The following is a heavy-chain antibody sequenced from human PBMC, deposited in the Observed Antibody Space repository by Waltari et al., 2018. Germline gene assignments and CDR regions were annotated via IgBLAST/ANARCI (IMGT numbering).Heavy chain of an antibody. CDR1: GGSSSGYY. CDR2: IYYSGST. Sequence: QVQLQESGPGLVKPSETLSLTCTVSGGSSSGYYWSWIRQPPGKGLEWIGYIYYSGSTNYNPSLKSRVTISVDTSKNQFSLKLSSVTAADTAVYFCATPTRGSGSYQFDYWGQGTLVTVSS. V-gene: IGHV4-59*01. J-gene: IGHJ4*02. D-gene: IGHD3-10*01. CDR3: ATPTRGSGSYQFDY.